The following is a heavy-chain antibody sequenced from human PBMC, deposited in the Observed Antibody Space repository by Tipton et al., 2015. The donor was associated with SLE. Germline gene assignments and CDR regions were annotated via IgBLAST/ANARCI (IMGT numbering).Heavy chain of an antibody. CDR1: GSSISSYH. J-gene: IGHJ4*02. D-gene: IGHD6-13*01. Sequence: TLSLTCSVSGSSISSYHWGWIRQPPGKGLEWMGSIFHSGDVYYNPSLKRRVTISVDKSKNPFSLTLSSVTAADTAVYYCARAEQQREPFDYWGQGTLVTVSS. CDR2: IFHSGDV. V-gene: IGHV4-38-2*02. CDR3: ARAEQQREPFDY.